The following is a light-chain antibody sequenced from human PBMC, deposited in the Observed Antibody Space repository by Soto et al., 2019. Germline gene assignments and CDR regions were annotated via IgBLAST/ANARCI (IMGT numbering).Light chain of an antibody. V-gene: IGKV3-15*01. J-gene: IGKJ1*01. Sequence: EIVMTQSPATLSVSPGERATFSCRASQRVTSNLAWYQQKPGQAPTLLIYGASIMDTGIPARFSGSGSGTEYTLIISTKQPPEVAAYYYQQHNNRPPRTFGQGTKVEIK. CDR1: QRVTSN. CDR2: GAS. CDR3: QQHNNRPPRT.